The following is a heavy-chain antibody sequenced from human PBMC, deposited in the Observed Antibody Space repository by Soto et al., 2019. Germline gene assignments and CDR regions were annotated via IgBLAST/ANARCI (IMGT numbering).Heavy chain of an antibody. J-gene: IGHJ4*02. D-gene: IGHD3-16*02. V-gene: IGHV1-18*01. CDR1: CYTFSSYG. Sequence: SVQVSCKASCYTFSSYGITWVRQAPGQGLEWMGWISGYNGYTNYAQKFQDRVTVTTDTSTTTAYLKLRSLTSDDTAVYYCARDRRDYVWVSYRSYFDYWGQGTQVTVSS. CDR2: ISGYNGYT. CDR3: ARDRRDYVWVSYRSYFDY.